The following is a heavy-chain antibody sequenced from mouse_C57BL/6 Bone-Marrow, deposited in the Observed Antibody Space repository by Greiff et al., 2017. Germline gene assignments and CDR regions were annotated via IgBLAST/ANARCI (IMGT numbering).Heavy chain of an antibody. V-gene: IGHV1-53*01. CDR3: ARRVIYYGNYDAVDY. J-gene: IGHJ4*01. CDR1: GYTFTSYW. CDR2: INPSNGGT. Sequence: QVQLQQPGTELVKPGASVKLSCKASGYTFTSYWMHWVKQRPGQGLEWIGNINPSNGGTNYNEKFKSKATLTVDTSSSTAYMQLSSLTSEDSAVYDGARRVIYYGNYDAVDYWGQGTSVTVSS. D-gene: IGHD2-1*01.